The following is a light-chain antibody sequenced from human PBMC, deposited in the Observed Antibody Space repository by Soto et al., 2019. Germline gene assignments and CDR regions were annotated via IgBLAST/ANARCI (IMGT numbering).Light chain of an antibody. Sequence: DIVLTQSPATLSLSPGERATLSCRASQNVRTYLVWYQQKPGQAPRLLIDDASNRATGIPARFSGSGSETDFTLTISSLEPEDSAVYYCQQRSNWPLTFGGGTKVEIK. J-gene: IGKJ4*01. V-gene: IGKV3-11*01. CDR2: DAS. CDR3: QQRSNWPLT. CDR1: QNVRTY.